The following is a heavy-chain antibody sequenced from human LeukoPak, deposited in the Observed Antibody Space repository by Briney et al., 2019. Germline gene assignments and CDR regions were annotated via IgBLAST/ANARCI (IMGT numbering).Heavy chain of an antibody. J-gene: IGHJ4*02. Sequence: PGGSLRLSCAASGFTFSSYGMHWIRQAPGKGLEWVAFIRYDGSNKYYADSVKGRFTISRDNSKNTLYLQMNSLRAEDTAVYYCARDDTHYYDSSGYSGAWGQGTLVTVSS. CDR2: IRYDGSNK. CDR1: GFTFSSYG. V-gene: IGHV3-30*02. CDR3: ARDDTHYYDSSGYSGA. D-gene: IGHD3-22*01.